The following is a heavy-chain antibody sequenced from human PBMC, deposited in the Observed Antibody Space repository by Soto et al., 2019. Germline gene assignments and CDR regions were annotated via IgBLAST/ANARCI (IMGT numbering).Heavy chain of an antibody. Sequence: SVKVSCKASGGTFSSYAISWVRQAPGQGLEWMGGIIPIFGTANYAQKFQGRVTITADKSTSTAYMELSSLRSEDTAVYYCARHQSYDSPSNYYGMDVWGQGTTVTVS. V-gene: IGHV1-69*06. CDR1: GGTFSSYA. J-gene: IGHJ6*02. CDR3: ARHQSYDSPSNYYGMDV. D-gene: IGHD3-3*01. CDR2: IIPIFGTA.